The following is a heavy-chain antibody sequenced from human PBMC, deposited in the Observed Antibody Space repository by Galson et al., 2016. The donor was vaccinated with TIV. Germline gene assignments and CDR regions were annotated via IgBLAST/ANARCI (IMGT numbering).Heavy chain of an antibody. CDR3: AKDRNTALDTYHYYYGMDV. CDR1: GDTFTSYP. Sequence: SVKVSCKASGDTFTSYPFNWVRQAPGQGLEWMGGIIPLFGTANYAQKFQGRVTVTADESTSTVYLDLSSLRSEDTAVYYCAKDRNTALDTYHYYYGMDVWGQETTVTVSS. CDR2: IIPLFGTA. D-gene: IGHD5-18*01. V-gene: IGHV1-69*13. J-gene: IGHJ6*02.